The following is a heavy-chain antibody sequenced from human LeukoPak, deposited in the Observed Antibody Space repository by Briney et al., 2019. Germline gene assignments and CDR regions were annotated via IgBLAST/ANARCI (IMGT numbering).Heavy chain of an antibody. CDR2: IYHSGVT. CDR1: GYSISSDFF. J-gene: IGHJ4*02. CDR3: ARLRTGFYGHY. D-gene: IGHD3/OR15-3a*01. V-gene: IGHV4-38-2*01. Sequence: PSETLSLTCAVSGYSISSDFFWGWIRQPPGKGLEWIGNIYHSGVTNYNPSLKSRVTISVDTSKNPFSLQLSFVTAADTAVYYCARLRTGFYGHYWGQGTLVTVSS.